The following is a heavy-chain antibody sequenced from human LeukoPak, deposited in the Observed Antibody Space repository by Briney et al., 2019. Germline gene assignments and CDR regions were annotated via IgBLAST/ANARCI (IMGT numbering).Heavy chain of an antibody. Sequence: PSQTLSLTCTVSGGSISSGSYYWSWLRQPAGTELEWIGRIYTSGSTNYNPSLKSRVTISVDTSKNQFSLKLSSVSAADTAVYYCARGGDRFDYWGQGTLVTVSS. CDR3: ARGGDRFDY. CDR1: GGSISSGSYY. CDR2: IYTSGST. J-gene: IGHJ4*02. V-gene: IGHV4-61*02. D-gene: IGHD4-17*01.